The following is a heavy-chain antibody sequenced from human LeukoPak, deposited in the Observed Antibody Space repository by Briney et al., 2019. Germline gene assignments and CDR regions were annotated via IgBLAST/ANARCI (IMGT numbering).Heavy chain of an antibody. J-gene: IGHJ3*02. V-gene: IGHV3-21*01. CDR2: ISSSSSYI. CDR3: ARVSQTIRFLEWLHAFDI. CDR1: GFTFSSYS. D-gene: IGHD3-3*01. Sequence: PGGSLRLSCAASGFTFSSYSMNWVRQAPGKGLEWVSSISSSSSYIYYADSVKGRFTISGDNAKNSLYLQMNSLRAEDTAVYYCARVSQTIRFLEWLHAFDIWGQGTMVTVSS.